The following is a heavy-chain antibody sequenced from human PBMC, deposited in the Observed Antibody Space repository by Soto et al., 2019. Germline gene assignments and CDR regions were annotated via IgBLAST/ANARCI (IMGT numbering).Heavy chain of an antibody. V-gene: IGHV3-23*01. CDR3: AKDRGGNYFSHFDY. CDR2: ISATGGRE. CDR1: GFTFNYYA. D-gene: IGHD5-12*01. J-gene: IGHJ4*02. Sequence: GGSLRLSCAASGFTFNYYAMSWVRQSPGKGLEWVSGISATGGRESYASSVKGRFSISKDTSMNTLYVQMNNLRDDDTAIYYCAKDRGGNYFSHFDYWGQGILVTVSS.